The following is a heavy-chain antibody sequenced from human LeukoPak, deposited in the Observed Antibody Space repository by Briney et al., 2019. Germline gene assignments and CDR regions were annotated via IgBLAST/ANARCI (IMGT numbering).Heavy chain of an antibody. CDR3: ARGLVGYGPGMDV. CDR2: ISYDGSNK. V-gene: IGHV3-30*04. Sequence: PGRSLRLSCAASVLTFSSYAMHWVRQAPGKGQEWVAVISYDGSNKYYADTVKGRFTISRDNSKNTLYLQMNSLRAEDTAVYYCARGLVGYGPGMDVWGQGTTVTVSS. J-gene: IGHJ6*02. CDR1: VLTFSSYA. D-gene: IGHD2-8*02.